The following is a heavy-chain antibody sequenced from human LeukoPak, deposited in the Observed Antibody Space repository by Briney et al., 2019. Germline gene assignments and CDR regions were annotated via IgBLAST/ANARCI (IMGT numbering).Heavy chain of an antibody. Sequence: SGGSLRLSCTASGFTFSSYWMSWVRQAPGKGLEWVANINQDGSEKYYADSVKGRFTISRDNSKNTLYLQMNSLRAEDTAVYYCAREGGVVVAAIGFDYWGQGTLVTVSS. CDR2: INQDGSEK. CDR1: GFTFSSYW. CDR3: AREGGVVVAAIGFDY. V-gene: IGHV3-7*01. D-gene: IGHD2-15*01. J-gene: IGHJ4*02.